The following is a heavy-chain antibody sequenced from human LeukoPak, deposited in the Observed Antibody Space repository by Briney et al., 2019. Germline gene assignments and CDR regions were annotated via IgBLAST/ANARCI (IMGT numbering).Heavy chain of an antibody. V-gene: IGHV1-3*01. CDR1: GYTFASYS. CDR3: ARRDSGSNGDAFDI. D-gene: IGHD1-26*01. J-gene: IGHJ3*02. Sequence: ASVKVSCKASGYTFASYSIHWVRQAPGQRLEWMGRINAGSGNTEYSQKFQGRVTITRDTSASSAYMELSSLRSEDTAVYYCARRDSGSNGDAFDIWGQGTMVTVSS. CDR2: INAGSGNT.